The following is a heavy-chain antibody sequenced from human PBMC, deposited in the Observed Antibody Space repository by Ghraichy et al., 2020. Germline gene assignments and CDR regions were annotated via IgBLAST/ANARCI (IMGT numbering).Heavy chain of an antibody. D-gene: IGHD2-15*01. J-gene: IGHJ6*02. V-gene: IGHV3-30*02. Sequence: GGSLRLSCAASGFTFSSYGMHWVRQAPGKGLEWVAFIRYDGSNKYYADSVKGRFTISRDNSKNTLYLQMNSLRAEDTAVYYCAKANTLGYCSGGSCYPDVWGQGTTVTVSS. CDR1: GFTFSSYG. CDR2: IRYDGSNK. CDR3: AKANTLGYCSGGSCYPDV.